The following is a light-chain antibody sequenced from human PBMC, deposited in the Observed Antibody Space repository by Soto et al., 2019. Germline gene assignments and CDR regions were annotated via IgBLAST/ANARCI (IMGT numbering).Light chain of an antibody. Sequence: QSGLTQPPSASGTPVQTVTIACSGSSSNIRTNHVFWYPQFPGTSPKLRIYIDNQRPAGVPGRLACPKSGASASLALGGVQSEDEADYYCAAWDDFLNGFVFGTGSKVTVL. V-gene: IGLV1-44*01. CDR2: IDN. CDR1: SSNIRTNH. J-gene: IGLJ1*01. CDR3: AAWDDFLNGFV.